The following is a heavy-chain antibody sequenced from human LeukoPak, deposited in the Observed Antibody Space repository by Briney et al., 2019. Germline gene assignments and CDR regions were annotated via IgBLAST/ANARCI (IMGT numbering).Heavy chain of an antibody. CDR1: GFTFSSYA. CDR3: AREHSSSWDQFDY. D-gene: IGHD6-13*01. Sequence: GGSLRLSCAASGFTFSSYAMHWVRQAPGKGLEWVAVISYDGSNKYYADSVKGRFTISRDNSKNTLYLQMNSLRAEDTAVYYCAREHSSSWDQFDYWGQGTLVTVSS. CDR2: ISYDGSNK. V-gene: IGHV3-30-3*01. J-gene: IGHJ4*02.